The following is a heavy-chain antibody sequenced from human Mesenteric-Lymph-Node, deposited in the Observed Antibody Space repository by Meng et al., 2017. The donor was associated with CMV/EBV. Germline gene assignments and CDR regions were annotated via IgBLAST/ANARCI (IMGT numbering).Heavy chain of an antibody. CDR2: IYSGGST. CDR3: ARDRWQANVEPGPMDV. CDR1: GFTVSSNY. V-gene: IGHV3-53*01. Sequence: GESLKISCAASGFTVSSNYMSWVRQAPGKGLEWVSAIYSGGSTYYADSVKGRFTMSRDNAKDTLYLETNSLRVEDTAVYYCARDRWQANVEPGPMDVWGQGTTVTVSS. J-gene: IGHJ6*02. D-gene: IGHD5-24*01.